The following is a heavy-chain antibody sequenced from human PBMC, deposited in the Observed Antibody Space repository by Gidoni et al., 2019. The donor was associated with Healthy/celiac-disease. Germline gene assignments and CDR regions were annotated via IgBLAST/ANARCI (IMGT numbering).Heavy chain of an antibody. V-gene: IGHV1-24*01. CDR2: FDPEDGET. J-gene: IGHJ4*02. CDR1: GYTLTELS. Sequence: QVQLVQSGAEVKKPGASVKVSCKVPGYTLTELSMHWVRQAHGKGLEWMGGFDPEDGETIYAQKFQGRVTMTEDTSTDTAYMELSSLGSEDTAVYYCATYQQWLVGRYFDYWGQGTLVTVSS. CDR3: ATYQQWLVGRYFDY. D-gene: IGHD6-19*01.